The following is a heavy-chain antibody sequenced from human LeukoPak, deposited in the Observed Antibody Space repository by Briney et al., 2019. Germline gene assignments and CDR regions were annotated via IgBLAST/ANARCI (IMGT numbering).Heavy chain of an antibody. CDR1: GGSISSSNW. D-gene: IGHD6-13*01. CDR3: ASSLPGIAAAGTEYDAFDI. J-gene: IGHJ3*02. CDR2: IYHSGST. V-gene: IGHV4-4*02. Sequence: PSETLSLTCAVSGGSISSSNWWSWVRQPPGKGLEWIGEIYHSGSTNYNPSLKSRVTISVDKSKNQFSLKLSSVTAADTAVYYCASSLPGIAAAGTEYDAFDIWGQGTMVTVSS.